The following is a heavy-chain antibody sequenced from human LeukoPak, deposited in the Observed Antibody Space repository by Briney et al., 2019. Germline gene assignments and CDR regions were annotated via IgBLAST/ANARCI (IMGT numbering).Heavy chain of an antibody. Sequence: KAGGSLRLSCAASGFTFSTYSMNWVRQAPGKGLEWVSSISSSSSYIYYADSVKGRFTISRDNAKNSLYLQMSSLRAEDTAVYYCAREYYDFWSGHPFDYWGQGTLVTVSS. CDR1: GFTFSTYS. J-gene: IGHJ4*02. D-gene: IGHD3-3*01. V-gene: IGHV3-21*01. CDR2: ISSSSSYI. CDR3: AREYYDFWSGHPFDY.